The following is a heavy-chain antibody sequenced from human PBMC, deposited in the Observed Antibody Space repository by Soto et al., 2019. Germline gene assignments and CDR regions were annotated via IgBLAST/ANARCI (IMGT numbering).Heavy chain of an antibody. CDR2: INHSGST. CDR3: AREGYDILTAALDY. CDR1: GGSFSGYY. Sequence: SETLSLTCAAYGGSFSGYYWSWIRQPPGKGLEWIGEINHSGSTNYNPSLKSRVTISVDTSKNQFSLKLSSVTAADTAVYYCAREGYDILTAALDYWGQGTLVTVSS. V-gene: IGHV4-34*01. D-gene: IGHD3-9*01. J-gene: IGHJ4*02.